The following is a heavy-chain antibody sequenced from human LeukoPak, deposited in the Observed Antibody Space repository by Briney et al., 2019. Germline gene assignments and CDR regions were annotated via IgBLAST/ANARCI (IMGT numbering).Heavy chain of an antibody. Sequence: GGSLRLSCAASGLTFSSTYMSWVRQTPGKGLEWVSVIYSGGSTYYADSVKGRFTISRDNSKNTLYLQMNSLRAEDTAVYYCARDLLEWYFDYWGQGTLVTVSS. CDR1: GLTFSSTY. V-gene: IGHV3-66*01. J-gene: IGHJ4*02. CDR2: IYSGGST. D-gene: IGHD3-3*01. CDR3: ARDLLEWYFDY.